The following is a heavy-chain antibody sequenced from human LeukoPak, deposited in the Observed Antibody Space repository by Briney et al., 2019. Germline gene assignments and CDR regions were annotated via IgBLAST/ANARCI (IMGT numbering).Heavy chain of an antibody. J-gene: IGHJ4*02. D-gene: IGHD1-26*01. V-gene: IGHV4-59*12. Sequence: PSETLSLTCTVSGGSISSYYWSWIRQPPGKGLEWIGYIYYSGSTNYNPSLKSRVSMSVDKSKNHFSLRLTSVTAADTAVYYCASGGGLIVGASDYWGQGTLVTVSS. CDR2: IYYSGST. CDR1: GGSISSYY. CDR3: ASGGGLIVGASDY.